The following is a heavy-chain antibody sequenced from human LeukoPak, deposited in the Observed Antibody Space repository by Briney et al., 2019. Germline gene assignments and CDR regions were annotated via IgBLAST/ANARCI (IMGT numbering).Heavy chain of an antibody. V-gene: IGHV1-2*02. CDR1: GYTFTGYY. J-gene: IGHJ4*02. Sequence: GASVKVSCKASGYTFTGYYMHWVRQAPGQGLEWMGWINPNSDGTNYAQKFQGRVTMTRDTSISTAYMELSRLRSDDTAVYYCARDRGYGDREFDYWGQGTLVTVSS. D-gene: IGHD4-17*01. CDR3: ARDRGYGDREFDY. CDR2: INPNSDGT.